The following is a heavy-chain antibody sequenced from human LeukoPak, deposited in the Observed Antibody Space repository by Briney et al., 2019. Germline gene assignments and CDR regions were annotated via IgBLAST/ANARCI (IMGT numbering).Heavy chain of an antibody. J-gene: IGHJ4*02. Sequence: GGSLRLSCAASGFTFTTYAMSWVRQAPGKGLEWVSGIGDGGGSTYYADSVKGRFTISRDKSKNTLYLQMNSLRAEDTAVYYCAKDPHIVVVTAFDYWGQGTLVTVSS. CDR3: AKDPHIVVVTAFDY. V-gene: IGHV3-23*01. CDR2: IGDGGGST. CDR1: GFTFTTYA. D-gene: IGHD2-21*02.